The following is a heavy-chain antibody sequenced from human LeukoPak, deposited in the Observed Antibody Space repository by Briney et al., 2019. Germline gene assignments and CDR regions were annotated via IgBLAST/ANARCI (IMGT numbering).Heavy chain of an antibody. CDR2: ISYDGSNK. CDR1: GFTFSSCG. CDR3: AKDWGYSYGYDYYYGMDV. D-gene: IGHD5-18*01. Sequence: GGSLRLSCATSGFTFSSCGMHWVRQAPGKGLEWVAVISYDGSNKYYADSVKGRFTISRDNSKNTLSLQMNSLRAEDTAVYYCAKDWGYSYGYDYYYGMDVWGQGTTVTVSS. V-gene: IGHV3-30*18. J-gene: IGHJ6*02.